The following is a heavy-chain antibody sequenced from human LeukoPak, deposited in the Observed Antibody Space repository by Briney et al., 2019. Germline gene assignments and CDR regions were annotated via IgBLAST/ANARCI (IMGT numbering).Heavy chain of an antibody. Sequence: GASVKVSCKASGYTFTSYYMHWVRQAPGQGLEWMGIINPSGGSTSYAQKFQGRVTMTTDTSTSTAYMELRSLRSDDTAVYYCARERSDIVATNYGMDVWGQGTTVTVSS. V-gene: IGHV1-46*01. D-gene: IGHD5-12*01. CDR2: INPSGGST. CDR3: ARERSDIVATNYGMDV. J-gene: IGHJ6*02. CDR1: GYTFTSYY.